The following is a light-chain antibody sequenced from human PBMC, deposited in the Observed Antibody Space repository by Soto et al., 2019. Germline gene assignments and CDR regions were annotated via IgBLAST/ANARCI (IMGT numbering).Light chain of an antibody. CDR1: QSVSSN. V-gene: IGKV3-15*01. J-gene: IGKJ1*01. CDR3: QQYNNRPKT. CDR2: GAS. Sequence: EIVMTQSPATLSVSPGERATLSCRASQSVSSNLAWYQQKPGQAPRLLIYGASTRATGIPARFSGSGSGTELTLTISSLQSEDVPVYYCQQYNNRPKTFGQGTKVEIK.